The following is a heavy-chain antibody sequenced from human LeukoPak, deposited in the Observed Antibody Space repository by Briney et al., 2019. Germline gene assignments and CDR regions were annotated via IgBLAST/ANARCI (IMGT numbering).Heavy chain of an antibody. V-gene: IGHV1-8*03. CDR2: MNPNSGNT. Sequence: GASVKVSCKASGYTFTSYDINWVRQATGQGLEWMGWMNPNSGNTGYAQKFQGRVTITRNTSISTAYMELSSLRSEDTAVYYCARREKRYCSSTSCYTPRWFDPWGQGTLVTVAS. CDR3: ARREKRYCSSTSCYTPRWFDP. J-gene: IGHJ5*02. CDR1: GYTFTSYD. D-gene: IGHD2-2*02.